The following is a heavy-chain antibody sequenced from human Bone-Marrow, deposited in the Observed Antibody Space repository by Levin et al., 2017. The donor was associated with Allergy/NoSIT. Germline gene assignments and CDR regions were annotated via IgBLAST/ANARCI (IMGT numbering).Heavy chain of an antibody. V-gene: IGHV4-34*01. CDR2: INHSGST. J-gene: IGHJ5*02. CDR3: ARELNWGDTQPNWFDP. CDR1: GGSFSGYY. Sequence: PSETLSLTCAVYGGSFSGYYWSWIRQPPGKGLEWIGEINHSGSTNYNPSLKSRVTISVDTSKNQFSLKLSSVTAADTAVYYCARELNWGDTQPNWFDPWGQGTLVTVSS. D-gene: IGHD7-27*01.